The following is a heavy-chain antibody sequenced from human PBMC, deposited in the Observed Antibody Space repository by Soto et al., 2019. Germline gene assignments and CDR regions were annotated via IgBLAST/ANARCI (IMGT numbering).Heavy chain of an antibody. V-gene: IGHV4-39*01. Sequence: PSETLSLTCTVSGGSISSSSYYWGWIRQPPGKGLEWIGSIYYSGSTYYNPSLKSRVTISVDTSKNQFSLKLSSVTAADTAVYYCARLEAAASYYYYYYGMDVWGQGTTVTVSS. J-gene: IGHJ6*02. CDR2: IYYSGST. D-gene: IGHD6-13*01. CDR1: GGSISSSSYY. CDR3: ARLEAAASYYYYYYGMDV.